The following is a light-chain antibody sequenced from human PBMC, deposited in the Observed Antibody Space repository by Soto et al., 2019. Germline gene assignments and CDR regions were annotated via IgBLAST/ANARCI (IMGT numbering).Light chain of an antibody. J-gene: IGLJ2*01. Sequence: QSALTQPASVSGSPGQSITISCTGTSSDVGNYNLVSGYQQHPGKAPKLMIYEGTKRPSGVSNRFSGSKSGNTASLTISGLLAEDEADYYCCSYACSNTPVVFGGGTKLTVL. CDR2: EGT. CDR3: CSYACSNTPVV. CDR1: SSDVGNYNL. V-gene: IGLV2-23*01.